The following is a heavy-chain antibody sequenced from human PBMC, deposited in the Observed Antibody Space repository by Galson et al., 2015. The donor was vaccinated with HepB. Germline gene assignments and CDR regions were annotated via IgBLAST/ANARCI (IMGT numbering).Heavy chain of an antibody. CDR3: ARVVRSKAPYFDN. J-gene: IGHJ4*02. V-gene: IGHV1-18*01. CDR2: ISAYTGAT. Sequence: SVKVSCKASGYIFTSYDITWVRQAPGQGLEWMGWISAYTGATNYEQKFQDRVTMITDRSTSTAYMELRSLRSDDTAVYYCARVVRSKAPYFDNWGQGTLVTISS. D-gene: IGHD4-23*01. CDR1: GYIFTSYD.